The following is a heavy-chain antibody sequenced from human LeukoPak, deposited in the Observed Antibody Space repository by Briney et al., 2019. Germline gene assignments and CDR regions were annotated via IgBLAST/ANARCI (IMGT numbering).Heavy chain of an antibody. CDR2: VSSSTNYT. V-gene: IGHV3-11*06. CDR3: ARDLGYSSPPDT. D-gene: IGHD6-19*01. J-gene: IGHJ5*02. Sequence: GGSLRLSCTAPGFTLSDYCMSWIRQAPGKGLEWVSYVSSSTNYTKYEDSVKGRFTVSRDNTKNSLYLQMNSLRAEDTAVYYCARDLGYSSPPDTWGQGTLVTVSS. CDR1: GFTLSDYC.